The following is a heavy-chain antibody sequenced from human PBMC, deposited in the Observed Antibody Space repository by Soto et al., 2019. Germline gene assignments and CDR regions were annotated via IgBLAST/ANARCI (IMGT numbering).Heavy chain of an antibody. CDR3: VKERYAQLWLEDYGMDV. V-gene: IGHV3-30*18. J-gene: IGHJ6*02. D-gene: IGHD5-18*01. CDR1: GFTFSSYG. Sequence: GGSLRLSCAASGFTFSSYGMHWVRQAPGKGLEWVAVISYDGSNKYYADSVKGRFTISRDNSKNTLYLQMSSLGPEDTAVHYCVKERYAQLWLEDYGMDVWCQGTTVTVSS. CDR2: ISYDGSNK.